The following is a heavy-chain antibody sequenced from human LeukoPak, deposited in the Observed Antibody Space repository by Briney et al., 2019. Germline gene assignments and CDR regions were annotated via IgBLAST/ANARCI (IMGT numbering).Heavy chain of an antibody. V-gene: IGHV4-59*12. CDR2: IYYSGST. Sequence: TSETLSLTCTVSGGSISSYYWSWIRQPPGKGLEWIGYIYYSGSTNYNPSLKSRVTISVDTSKNQFSLKLSSVTAADTAVYYCARDIGDYYDSSGPYWGQGTLVTVSS. CDR1: GGSISSYY. D-gene: IGHD3-22*01. CDR3: ARDIGDYYDSSGPY. J-gene: IGHJ4*02.